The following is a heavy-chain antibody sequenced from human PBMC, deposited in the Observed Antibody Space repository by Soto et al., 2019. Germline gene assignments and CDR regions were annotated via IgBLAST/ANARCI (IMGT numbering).Heavy chain of an antibody. CDR1: GGSFTSNNC. Sequence: SETLSLTCAVSGGSFTSNNCWTWVRQPPGQGLEWIGEIYRTVSTNYNPSLKSRVTISLDKSENQFSLKVTSLTAADTAVYYCASRDPGTSVDYWGQGTLVTVSS. CDR2: IYRTVST. D-gene: IGHD1-1*01. V-gene: IGHV4-4*02. CDR3: ASRDPGTSVDY. J-gene: IGHJ4*02.